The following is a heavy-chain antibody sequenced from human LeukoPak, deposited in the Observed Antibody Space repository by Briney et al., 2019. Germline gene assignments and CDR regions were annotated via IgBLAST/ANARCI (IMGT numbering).Heavy chain of an antibody. D-gene: IGHD6-13*01. V-gene: IGHV4-34*01. CDR3: ARGRGAAAGSTLDY. Sequence: SETLSLTCAVYGGSFSGYYWSWIRQPPGKGLEWIGEINHSGSTNYNPSLKSRVTISVDTSKNQFSLKLSSVTAADTAVYYCARGRGAAAGSTLDYWGQGTLVTVSS. CDR2: INHSGST. CDR1: GGSFSGYY. J-gene: IGHJ4*02.